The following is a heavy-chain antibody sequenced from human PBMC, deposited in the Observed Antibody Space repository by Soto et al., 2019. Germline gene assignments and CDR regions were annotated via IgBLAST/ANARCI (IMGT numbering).Heavy chain of an antibody. D-gene: IGHD1-26*01. CDR2: INPNSGGT. CDR3: ARDRGPIVRRNWFDP. J-gene: IGHJ5*02. V-gene: IGHV1-2*04. CDR1: GYTFTGYY. Sequence: GASVKVSRKASGYTFTGYYMHWVRQAPGQGLEWMGWINPNSGGTNYAQKFQGWVTMTRDTSTSTAYMELRSLRSDDTAVYYCARDRGPIVRRNWFDPWGQGTLVTVSS.